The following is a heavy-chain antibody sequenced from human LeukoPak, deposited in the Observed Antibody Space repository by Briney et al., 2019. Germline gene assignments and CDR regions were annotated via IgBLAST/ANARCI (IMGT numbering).Heavy chain of an antibody. CDR1: GGSISSYY. Sequence: KASETLSLTCTVSGGSISSYYWSWIRQPPGKGLEWIGYIYYSGSTNYNPSLKSRVTISVDTSKNQFSLKLSSVTAADTAVYYCARVTGYMIEDYFDYWGRGVLVTVSS. CDR2: IYYSGST. V-gene: IGHV4-59*01. CDR3: ARVTGYMIEDYFDY. D-gene: IGHD3-9*01. J-gene: IGHJ4*02.